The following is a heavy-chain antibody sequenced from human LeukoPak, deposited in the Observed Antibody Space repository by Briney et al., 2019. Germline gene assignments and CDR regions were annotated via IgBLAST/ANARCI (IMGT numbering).Heavy chain of an antibody. Sequence: PSETLSLTCTVSGGSISSYYWSWIRQPPGKGLEWIGYIYYSGSTNYNPSLKSRVTISVDTSKNQFSLKLSSVTAADTAVYYCARGFKSGNYYYYMDVWGKGTTVTISS. J-gene: IGHJ6*03. CDR1: GGSISSYY. D-gene: IGHD1-14*01. CDR3: ARGFKSGNYYYYMDV. CDR2: IYYSGST. V-gene: IGHV4-59*01.